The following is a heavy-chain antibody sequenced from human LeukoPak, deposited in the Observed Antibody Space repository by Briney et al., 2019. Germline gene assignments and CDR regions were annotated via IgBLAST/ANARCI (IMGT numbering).Heavy chain of an antibody. Sequence: GGSLRLSCAASGFTFSSYAMSWVRQAPGQGLEWVSAISGSGGSTYYADSVKGRFTISRDNSKNTLYLQMSSLRAEDTAVYYCAKCDFDWLLYKSADYFDYWGQGTLVTVSS. CDR2: ISGSGGST. CDR1: GFTFSSYA. V-gene: IGHV3-23*01. D-gene: IGHD3-9*01. CDR3: AKCDFDWLLYKSADYFDY. J-gene: IGHJ4*02.